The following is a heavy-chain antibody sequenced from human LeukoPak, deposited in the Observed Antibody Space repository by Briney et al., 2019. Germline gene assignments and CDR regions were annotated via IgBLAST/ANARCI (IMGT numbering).Heavy chain of an antibody. J-gene: IGHJ4*02. Sequence: PGGSLRLSCAASGFTFSDYYMSWIRQAPGKGLEWVAYITSSGDDIYYADSVKGRFTISRDNAKNALFLRMSSLRVEDTATYYCASDIVATSGDFWGQRTLVSVSS. CDR3: ASDIVATSGDF. CDR2: ITSSGDDI. CDR1: GFTFSDYY. V-gene: IGHV3-11*01. D-gene: IGHD5-12*01.